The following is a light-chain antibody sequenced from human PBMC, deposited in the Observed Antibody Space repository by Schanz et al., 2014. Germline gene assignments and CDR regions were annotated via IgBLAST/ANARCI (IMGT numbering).Light chain of an antibody. J-gene: IGLJ2*01. CDR2: SSN. Sequence: QSVLTQPPSASGTPGQRVTISCSGSSSNIGSTTVNWYQQLPGTAPKLLIYSSNQRPSGVPDRFSGSKFGTSASLAISGLQSEDEADYYCSSYAGNNKLLFGGGTKLTVL. CDR3: SSYAGNNKLL. V-gene: IGLV1-44*01. CDR1: SSNIGSTT.